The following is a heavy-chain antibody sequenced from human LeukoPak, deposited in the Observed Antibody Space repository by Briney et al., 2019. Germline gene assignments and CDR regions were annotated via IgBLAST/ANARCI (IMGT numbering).Heavy chain of an antibody. Sequence: GGSLRLSCVASGFTVSDHYIDWVRQAPGKGLEWVGRNRDKSKSYTTDYAASVRGRFTISRDDSKNSLYLQMYSLKTEDTAVYFCTRPSYYDSRGYSTNGFDIWGQGTMVTVSS. J-gene: IGHJ3*02. CDR1: GFTVSDHY. D-gene: IGHD3-22*01. CDR2: NRDKSKSYTT. V-gene: IGHV3-72*01. CDR3: TRPSYYDSRGYSTNGFDI.